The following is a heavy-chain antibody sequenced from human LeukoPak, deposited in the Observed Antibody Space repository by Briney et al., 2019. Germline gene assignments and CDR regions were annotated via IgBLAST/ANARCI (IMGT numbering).Heavy chain of an antibody. V-gene: IGHV3-74*01. CDR1: GFTFSNYW. Sequence: GGSLRLSCISSGFTFSNYWMHWVRQAPGKGLVWVSRINSDGSSTSYADSVKGRFTISRDNAKNTLYLQMNSLRAEDTAVYYCAREVGSGNSDRYFDYWGQGTLVTVSS. CDR2: INSDGSST. CDR3: AREVGSGNSDRYFDY. J-gene: IGHJ4*02. D-gene: IGHD3-10*01.